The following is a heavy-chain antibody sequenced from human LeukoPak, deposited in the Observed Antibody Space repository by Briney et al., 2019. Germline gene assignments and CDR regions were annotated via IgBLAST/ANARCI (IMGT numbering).Heavy chain of an antibody. V-gene: IGHV3-53*01. CDR3: ARVHLGGATFYFDY. Sequence: GGSVRLLCGPSGLTENSNYIMWVRQAPGKGLEWVLVIYSGCSTYYADSVKGRFTISRDNSKNTMYLQMNSLRAEDTAVYYCARVHLGGATFYFDYWGQGTLVTVSS. D-gene: IGHD1-26*01. CDR1: GLTENSNY. CDR2: IYSGCST. J-gene: IGHJ4*02.